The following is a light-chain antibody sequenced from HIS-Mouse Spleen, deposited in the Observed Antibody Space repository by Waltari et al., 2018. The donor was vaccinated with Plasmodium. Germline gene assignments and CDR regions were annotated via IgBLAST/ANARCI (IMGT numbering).Light chain of an antibody. V-gene: IGLV2-11*02. CDR3: CSYAGSYTWV. CDR2: DVI. J-gene: IGLJ3*02. CDR1: SSDVGGYNY. Sequence: QSALTQPRSVSGSPGQSVTISCTGTSSDVGGYNYVSWYQQHPGKTPKLMIYDVITRPSGVPYRFSGSKSGNTASLTISGLQAEDEADYYCCSYAGSYTWVFGGGTKLTVL.